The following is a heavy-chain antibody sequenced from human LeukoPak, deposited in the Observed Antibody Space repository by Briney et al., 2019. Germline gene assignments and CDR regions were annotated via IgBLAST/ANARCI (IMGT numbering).Heavy chain of an antibody. D-gene: IGHD1-26*01. CDR3: ARGGSYRHYYYYYMDV. J-gene: IGHJ6*03. Sequence: GGSLRLSCAASGFTFSDYYMSWIRQAPGKGLEWVSYISSSGSTIYYADFVKGRFTISRDNAKNSLYLQMNSLRAEDTAVYYCARGGSYRHYYYYYMDVWGKGTTVTVSS. V-gene: IGHV3-11*04. CDR2: ISSSGSTI. CDR1: GFTFSDYY.